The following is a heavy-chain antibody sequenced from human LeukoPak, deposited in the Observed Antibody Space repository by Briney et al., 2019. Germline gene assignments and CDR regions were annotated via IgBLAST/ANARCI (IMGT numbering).Heavy chain of an antibody. CDR3: ARSTDLIVGATYFDY. CDR2: IIPILGIA. Sequence: SSVKVSCKASGGTFSSYTISWVRQAPGQGLEWMGRIIPILGIANYAQKFQGRVTITADESTSTAYMELSSLRSEDTAVYYCARSTDLIVGATYFDYWGQGTLVTVSS. CDR1: GGTFSSYT. D-gene: IGHD1-26*01. J-gene: IGHJ4*02. V-gene: IGHV1-69*02.